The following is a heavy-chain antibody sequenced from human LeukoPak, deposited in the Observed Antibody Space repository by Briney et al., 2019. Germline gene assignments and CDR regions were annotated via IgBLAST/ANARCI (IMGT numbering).Heavy chain of an antibody. Sequence: GGSPRLSCAASGFTFSNAWMSWVRQAPGKGLEWVGRIKSKTDGGTTDYAAPVKGRFTISRDDSKNTLYLQMNSLKTEDTAVYYCTTESSYGRTWWFDPLGPGNPGHRLL. CDR1: GFTFSNAW. D-gene: IGHD3-10*01. CDR3: TTESSYGRTWWFDP. CDR2: IKSKTDGGTT. V-gene: IGHV3-15*01. J-gene: IGHJ5*02.